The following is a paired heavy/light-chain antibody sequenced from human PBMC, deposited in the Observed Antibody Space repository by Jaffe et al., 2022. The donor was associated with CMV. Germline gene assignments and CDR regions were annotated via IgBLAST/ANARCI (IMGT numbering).Light chain of an antibody. J-gene: IGKJ2*01. CDR3: QLRGSWPPYA. Sequence: EIVLTQSPATLSLSPGERATLSCRASQGVGTQLAWYQQMSGRAPRLLIYDTSNRAFGIPTRFAGSGSGTDFTLTISSLEPEDFGVYYCQLRGSWPPYAFGQGTKVEIK. CDR2: DTS. V-gene: IGKV3-11*01. CDR1: QGVGTQ.
Heavy chain of an antibody. V-gene: IGHV3-66*01. CDR2: IHFGDNA. D-gene: IGHD3-22*01. CDR1: GFPVSNFY. CDR3: ARVSFDTSGYKGAFDS. Sequence: VQLVESGGALVQPGGSLRLACAASGFPVSNFYMSWVRQAPGKGLEWVSVIHFGDNAHYADSVQGRFIISRDSSKNTVYLQMNGLRAEDTAVYYCARVSFDTSGYKGAFDSWGQGTLVTVSS. J-gene: IGHJ4*02.